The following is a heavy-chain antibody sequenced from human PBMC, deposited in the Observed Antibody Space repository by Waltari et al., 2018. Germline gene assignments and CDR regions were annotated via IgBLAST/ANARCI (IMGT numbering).Heavy chain of an antibody. CDR2: MNPNSGNT. D-gene: IGHD3-3*01. CDR3: ARTPCRICPLGAFDI. V-gene: IGHV1-8*03. Sequence: QVQLVQSGAEVKKPGASVQVSCKASGYTLTRYDINWVRQATGQGLEWMGWMNPNSGNTGYAQKFQGRVTITRNTSISTAYMELSSLRSEDTAVYYCARTPCRICPLGAFDIWGQGTMVTVSS. J-gene: IGHJ3*02. CDR1: GYTLTRYD.